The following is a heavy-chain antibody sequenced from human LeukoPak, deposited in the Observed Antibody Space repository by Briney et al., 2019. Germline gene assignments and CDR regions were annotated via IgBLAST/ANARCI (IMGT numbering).Heavy chain of an antibody. CDR1: GFTFSSYS. CDR2: ISSSSGYI. V-gene: IGHV3-21*01. J-gene: IGHJ5*02. D-gene: IGHD2-2*01. CDR3: ARDLVFGWFDP. Sequence: PGGSLRLSCAASGFTFSSYSMNWVRQAPGKGLEWVSSISSSSGYIYYADSVKGRFTISRDNAKNSLYLQMNSLRAEDTAVYYCARDLVFGWFDPWGQGTLVTVSS.